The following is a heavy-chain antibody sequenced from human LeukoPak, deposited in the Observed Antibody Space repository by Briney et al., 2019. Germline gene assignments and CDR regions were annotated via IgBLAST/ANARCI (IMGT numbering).Heavy chain of an antibody. CDR2: ISSSSSYI. CDR1: GFTFSSYS. Sequence: GGSLRLSCAASGFTFSSYSMNCVRQAPGKGLEWVSSISSSSSYIYYADSVKGRFTISRDNAKNSLYLQMNSLRAEDTAVYYCARADRITGTPEGYWGQGTLVTVSS. V-gene: IGHV3-21*01. J-gene: IGHJ4*02. CDR3: ARADRITGTPEGY. D-gene: IGHD1-20*01.